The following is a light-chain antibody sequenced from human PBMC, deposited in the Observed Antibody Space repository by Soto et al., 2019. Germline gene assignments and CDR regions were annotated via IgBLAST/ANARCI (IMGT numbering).Light chain of an antibody. J-gene: IGKJ1*01. Sequence: DIQMTQSPSSLSASVGDRVTITCRASQSINKYLNWYLQRPGKAPKLLIYAASSLRSGVPSRFSGRGSGTDFTLTINSLQPEDFATYYCQQSSTTPWTFGRGTKVDNK. CDR3: QQSSTTPWT. CDR1: QSINKY. CDR2: AAS. V-gene: IGKV1-39*01.